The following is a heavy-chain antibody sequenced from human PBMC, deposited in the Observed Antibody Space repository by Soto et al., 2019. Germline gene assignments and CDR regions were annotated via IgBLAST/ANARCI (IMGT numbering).Heavy chain of an antibody. Sequence: EVQLVESGGGLVKPGGSLRLSCAASGFTFSSYSMNWVRQAPGKGLEWVSSISSSSSYIYYADSVKGRFTISRDNAKNSLYVQMNSLRAEDAAVYYCARCTSSSGCGYWGQGTLVTVSS. J-gene: IGHJ4*02. CDR1: GFTFSSYS. CDR2: ISSSSSYI. CDR3: ARCTSSSGCGY. D-gene: IGHD6-19*01. V-gene: IGHV3-21*01.